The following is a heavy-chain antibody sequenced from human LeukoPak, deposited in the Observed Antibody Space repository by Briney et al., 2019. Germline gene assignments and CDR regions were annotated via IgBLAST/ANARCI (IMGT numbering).Heavy chain of an antibody. V-gene: IGHV4-59*01. CDR3: ARAQYSGLSSVYTAGFYYMDV. J-gene: IGHJ6*03. CDR2: ISHSGST. Sequence: SETLSLTCTLSGGSISSSDWSWIRQPPGKGLEWIGYISHSGSTTYNPSLKSRLTISVDMSKNQFSLDLNSVTTADTAVYYCARAQYSGLSSVYTAGFYYMDVWGKGTTVSVSS. CDR1: GGSISSSD. D-gene: IGHD3-3*01.